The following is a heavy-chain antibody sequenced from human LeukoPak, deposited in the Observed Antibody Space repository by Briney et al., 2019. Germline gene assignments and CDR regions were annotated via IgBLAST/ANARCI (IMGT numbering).Heavy chain of an antibody. Sequence: SGGSLRLSCAASGFTFDDFAMHWVRQAPGKGLEWVSSISWGSRDRKYVDSVKGRFTISRDNAKNSLYLEMKSLRVEDTAFYYCSKGAQGTGAISFNWLDSWGRGTLVTVSS. CDR1: GFTFDDFA. J-gene: IGHJ5*01. V-gene: IGHV3-9*01. D-gene: IGHD3/OR15-3a*01. CDR3: SKGAQGTGAISFNWLDS. CDR2: ISWGSRDR.